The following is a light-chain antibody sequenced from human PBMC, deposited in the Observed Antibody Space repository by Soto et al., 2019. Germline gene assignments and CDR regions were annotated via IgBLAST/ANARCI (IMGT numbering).Light chain of an antibody. Sequence: QSVLTQPPSVSAAPGQKVTISCSGSSSNIGNNYVSWYQQLPGTAPKLLIYDNNKRPSGIPDRFSGSKSGTSATLGITGLQTGDEADDSCGTWDSSLSAYVFGTGTKLTVL. CDR2: DNN. CDR3: GTWDSSLSAYV. CDR1: SSNIGNNY. V-gene: IGLV1-51*01. J-gene: IGLJ1*01.